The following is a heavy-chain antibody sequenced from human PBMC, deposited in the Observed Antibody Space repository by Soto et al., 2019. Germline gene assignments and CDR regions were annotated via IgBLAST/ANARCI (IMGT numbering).Heavy chain of an antibody. Sequence: PSETLSLTCTVSGGSISSGDYYWSWIRQPPGKGLEWIGYIYYSGSTYYNPSLKSRVTVSGDTSKNDFSLKLTSVTAADTAVYYCARSTGYGDSYFDYWGRGTLVTVSS. D-gene: IGHD4-17*01. CDR3: ARSTGYGDSYFDY. V-gene: IGHV4-30-4*02. J-gene: IGHJ4*02. CDR1: GGSISSGDYY. CDR2: IYYSGST.